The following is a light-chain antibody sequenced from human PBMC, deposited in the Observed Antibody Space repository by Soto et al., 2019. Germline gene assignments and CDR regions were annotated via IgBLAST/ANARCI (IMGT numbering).Light chain of an antibody. Sequence: QSVLTQPASLSASPGEKVTISCSGRGSNIGRNYVSWYRQFPGTAPQLLIYDDSKRHSGVPDRLSGSRYGTSASLAIAGLQPGDEAVYYCGTWDESLGAGVFGGGTKLTVL. CDR1: GSNIGRNY. J-gene: IGLJ2*01. V-gene: IGLV1-51*01. CDR2: DDS. CDR3: GTWDESLGAGV.